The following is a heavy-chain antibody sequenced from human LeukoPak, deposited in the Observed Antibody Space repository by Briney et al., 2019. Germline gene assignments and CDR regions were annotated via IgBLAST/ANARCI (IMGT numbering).Heavy chain of an antibody. D-gene: IGHD6-19*01. V-gene: IGHV4-34*01. CDR2: INHSGST. CDR3: ARHSSYSSGPGWFDP. Sequence: SETLSLTCAVYGGSFSGYYWSWIRQPPGKGLEWIGEINHSGSTNYNPSLKSRVTISVDTSKNQFALKLSSVTAADTAVYYCARHSSYSSGPGWFDPWGQGTLVTVSS. J-gene: IGHJ5*02. CDR1: GGSFSGYY.